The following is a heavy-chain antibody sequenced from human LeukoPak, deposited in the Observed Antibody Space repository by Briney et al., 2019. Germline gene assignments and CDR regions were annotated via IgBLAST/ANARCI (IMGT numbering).Heavy chain of an antibody. CDR2: ISYDGSNK. CDR1: GFTFNRCW. J-gene: IGHJ4*02. V-gene: IGHV3-30-3*01. Sequence: GGSLRLSCVVSGFTFNRCWMHWVRQAPGKGLEWVAVISYDGSNKYYADSVKGRFTISRDNSKNTLYLQMNSLRAEDTAVYYCARDPWGQTTTVTFFDYWGQGTLVTVSS. CDR3: ARDPWGQTTTVTFFDY. D-gene: IGHD4-17*01.